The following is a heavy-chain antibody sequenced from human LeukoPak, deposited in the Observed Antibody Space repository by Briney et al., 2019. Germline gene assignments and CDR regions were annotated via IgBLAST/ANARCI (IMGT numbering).Heavy chain of an antibody. CDR3: ARGVYYYDSSGEKSGLDY. D-gene: IGHD3-22*01. CDR2: MNPNSGNT. J-gene: IGHJ4*02. V-gene: IGHV1-8*01. CDR1: GYTFTSYD. Sequence: ASVKVSCKASGYTFTSYDINWVRQATGQGLERMGWMNPNSGNTGYAQKFQGRVTMTRNTSISTAYMELSSLRSEDTAVYYCARGVYYYDSSGEKSGLDYWGQGTLVTVSS.